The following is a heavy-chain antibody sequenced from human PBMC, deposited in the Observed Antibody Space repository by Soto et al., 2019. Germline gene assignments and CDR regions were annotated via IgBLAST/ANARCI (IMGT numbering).Heavy chain of an antibody. J-gene: IGHJ4*02. D-gene: IGHD2-2*02. CDR2: ISAGGST. CDR3: AHGPIWCSSTSCYTEGFDY. Sequence: GGSLRLSCTASGFTFSDYAMSWVRQPPGKGLEWVSVISAGGSTYYADSVKGRLTVSRANSKNTLYLQMNSLRAEDTAVYYCAHGPIWCSSTSCYTEGFDYWGQGALVTVSS. V-gene: IGHV3-23*01. CDR1: GFTFSDYA.